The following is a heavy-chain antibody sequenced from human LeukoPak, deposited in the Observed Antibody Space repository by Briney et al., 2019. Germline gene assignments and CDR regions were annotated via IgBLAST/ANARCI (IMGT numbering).Heavy chain of an antibody. Sequence: SETLSLTCTVSGGSISSYYWSWIRQPPGKGLEWIGYIYYSGSTNYSPSLKSRVTISVDTSKNQFSLKLSSVTAADTAVYYCARGRGDYVWGSYRYTYYFDYWGQGTLVTVSS. CDR2: IYYSGST. D-gene: IGHD3-16*02. CDR3: ARGRGDYVWGSYRYTYYFDY. J-gene: IGHJ4*02. CDR1: GGSISSYY. V-gene: IGHV4-59*12.